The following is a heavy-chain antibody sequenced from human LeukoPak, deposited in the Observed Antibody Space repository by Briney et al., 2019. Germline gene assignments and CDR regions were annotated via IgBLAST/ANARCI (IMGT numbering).Heavy chain of an antibody. CDR2: IRYDGSNK. Sequence: PGGSLRLSCAASGFTFSSYGMHWVRQAPGKGLEWVAFIRYDGSNKYYADSVKGRFTISRDNSKNTLYLQINSLRAEDTAVYHCAKDSRGDCSSTSCYNYMDVWGKGTTVTVSS. D-gene: IGHD2-2*02. CDR1: GFTFSSYG. CDR3: AKDSRGDCSSTSCYNYMDV. J-gene: IGHJ6*03. V-gene: IGHV3-30*02.